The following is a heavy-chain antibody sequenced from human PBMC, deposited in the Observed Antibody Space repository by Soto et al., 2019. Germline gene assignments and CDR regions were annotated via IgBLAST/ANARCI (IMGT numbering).Heavy chain of an antibody. CDR3: VKARVIYDFWSGHDAFDI. V-gene: IGHV3-23*01. J-gene: IGHJ3*02. CDR2: ISGSGGST. CDR1: GFTFSSYA. Sequence: GGSLRLSCAASGFTFSSYAMSWVRQAPGKGLEWVSAISGSGGSTYYAASVKGRFTISRDNSKNTLYLQMNSLRAEDTAVYSCVKARVIYDFWSGHDAFDIWGQGTMVTVSS. D-gene: IGHD3-3*01.